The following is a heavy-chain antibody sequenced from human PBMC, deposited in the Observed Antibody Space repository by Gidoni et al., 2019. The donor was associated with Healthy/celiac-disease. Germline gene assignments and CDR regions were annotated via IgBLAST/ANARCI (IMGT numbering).Heavy chain of an antibody. V-gene: IGHV3-23*01. D-gene: IGHD3-16*01. CDR2: ISGSGGST. J-gene: IGHJ4*02. CDR3: AKDLIHPFDY. Sequence: EVQLLESGGGLVQPGGSLRLPCSASGFTFSSYAMSWVRQAPGKGLEWVSAISGSGGSTYYADSVKGRFTISRDKSKNTLYLQMNSLRAEDTAVYYCAKDLIHPFDYWGQGTLVTVSS. CDR1: GFTFSSYA.